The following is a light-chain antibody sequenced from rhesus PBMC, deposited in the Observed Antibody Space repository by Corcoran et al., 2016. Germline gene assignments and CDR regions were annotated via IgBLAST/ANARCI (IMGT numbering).Light chain of an antibody. V-gene: IGKV1-32*02. J-gene: IGKJ1*01. CDR3: TQGNSNPT. CDR2: YVN. CDR1: QGISSY. Sequence: DIQMSQSPSSLSASVGDRVTITCRASQGISSYLNWYQKKPGKAPKPRIYYVNRLASGVPARFSGSGFVTECTHTISSLQPEDFATYYCTQGNSNPTFGQGTKVEIK.